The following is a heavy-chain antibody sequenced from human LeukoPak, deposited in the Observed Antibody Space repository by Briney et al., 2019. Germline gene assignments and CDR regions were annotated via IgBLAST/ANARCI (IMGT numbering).Heavy chain of an antibody. D-gene: IGHD6-13*01. Sequence: SETLSLTCTVSGGSISSYYWSWIRQPAGKGLEWIGRIYTSGSTNYNPSLKSRVTMSVDTSKNQFSLKLSSVTAADTAVYYCARVTVAAAGIYYYYYMDVWGKGTTVTVSS. V-gene: IGHV4-4*07. J-gene: IGHJ6*03. CDR3: ARVTVAAAGIYYYYYMDV. CDR2: IYTSGST. CDR1: GGSISSYY.